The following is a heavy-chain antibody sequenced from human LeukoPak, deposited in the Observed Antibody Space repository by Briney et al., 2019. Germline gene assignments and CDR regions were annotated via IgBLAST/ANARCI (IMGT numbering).Heavy chain of an antibody. CDR2: INHSGII. Sequence: KPSETLSLTCAVSGVSFSGYYWSWMRQPPGKGLEWIGEINHSGIIHYNPSLKSRVTISVDTSKNQFSLRLSSVTAADTAVYYCARGLVSGRILEWLLDWGQGTLVTVSS. CDR3: ARGLVSGRILEWLLD. CDR1: GVSFSGYY. V-gene: IGHV4-34*01. J-gene: IGHJ4*02. D-gene: IGHD3-3*01.